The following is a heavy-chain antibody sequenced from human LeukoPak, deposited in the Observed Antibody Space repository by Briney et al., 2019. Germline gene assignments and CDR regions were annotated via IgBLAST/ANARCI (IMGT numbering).Heavy chain of an antibody. CDR3: ASSREATSNWFVY. CDR1: GFIFNTYN. CDR2: IWYGGSKK. J-gene: IGHJ5*01. Sequence: GGSLRLSCAASGFIFNTYNMNWVRQAPGKGLEWVALIWYGGSKKYYADSVKGRCTISRDNSKNTLYLQMNSLRAEDTAVYHRASSREATSNWFVYWGQGTLVTVSS. V-gene: IGHV3-33*08. D-gene: IGHD2-2*01.